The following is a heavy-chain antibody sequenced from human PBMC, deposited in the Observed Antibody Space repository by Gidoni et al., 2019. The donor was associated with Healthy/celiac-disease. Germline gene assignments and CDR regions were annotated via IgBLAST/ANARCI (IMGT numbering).Heavy chain of an antibody. CDR3: ANLFLAAAGTGYFQH. D-gene: IGHD6-13*01. V-gene: IGHV3-23*01. CDR2: ISGSGGST. CDR1: GFPFSRYA. J-gene: IGHJ1*01. Sequence: EVQLLESGGGFVQPGGSLSLSCAASGFPFSRYAMSWVRQSPGKGLEWGSAISGSGGSTYYADAVKGRFTISRDNSKNTLYLQMNSLRAEDTAVYYCANLFLAAAGTGYFQHWGQGTLVTVSS.